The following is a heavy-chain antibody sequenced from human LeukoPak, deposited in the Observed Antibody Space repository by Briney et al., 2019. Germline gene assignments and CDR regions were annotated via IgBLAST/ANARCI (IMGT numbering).Heavy chain of an antibody. D-gene: IGHD6-19*01. V-gene: IGHV3-23*01. CDR1: RFTFNTYA. CDR3: AKSSSGWSGGSRYFDF. J-gene: IGHJ4*02. Sequence: GGSLRLSCVASRFTFNTYAMNWVRQAPEKGLEWVSTISSSGGSTYYADSVKGRFTISRDNSKNTLYLQMNSLRAEDTPVYYCAKSSSGWSGGSRYFDFWGQGTLVTVSS. CDR2: ISSSGGST.